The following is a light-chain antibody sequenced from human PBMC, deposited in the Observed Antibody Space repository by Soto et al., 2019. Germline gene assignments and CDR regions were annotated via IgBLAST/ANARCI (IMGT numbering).Light chain of an antibody. J-gene: IGKJ2*01. V-gene: IGKV4-1*01. CDR1: QSVLYSSNNKNY. CDR2: WAS. Sequence: DIVMTQSPDSLAVSLGERATINCKSSQSVLYSSNNKNYLAWYQQKPGQPPKLLIYWASTRESGVPDRFSGSESGTDFTLTISSRQAEDVAVYYCQQYYSTSYTFGQGTKLEIK. CDR3: QQYYSTSYT.